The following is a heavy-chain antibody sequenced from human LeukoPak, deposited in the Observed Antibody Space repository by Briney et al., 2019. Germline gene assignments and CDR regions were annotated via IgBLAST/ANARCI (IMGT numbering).Heavy chain of an antibody. V-gene: IGHV4-61*05. D-gene: IGHD6-6*01. Sequence: SETLSLTCTVSGGSISSSSYYWGWIRQPPGKGLEWIGSIYYSGSTNYNPSLKSRVTISVDTSKNQFSLKLSSVTAADTAVYYCASSASSSSSSGWFDYYYYYYMDVWGKGTTVTVSS. CDR1: GGSISSSSYY. CDR3: ASSASSSSSSGWFDYYYYYYMDV. CDR2: IYYSGST. J-gene: IGHJ6*03.